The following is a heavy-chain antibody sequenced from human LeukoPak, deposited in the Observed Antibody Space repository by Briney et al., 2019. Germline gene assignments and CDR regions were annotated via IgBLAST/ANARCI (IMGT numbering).Heavy chain of an antibody. D-gene: IGHD6-13*01. CDR2: ISGSGGST. CDR1: GFTFSSYA. CDR3: ARVTPLDSSSWYPPPPHAFDI. J-gene: IGHJ3*02. V-gene: IGHV3-23*01. Sequence: GGSLRLSCAASGFTFSSYAMSWVRQAPGKGLEWVSTISGSGGSTYYADSVKGRFTISRDNSKNTLYLQMNSLRAEDMAVYYCARVTPLDSSSWYPPPPHAFDIWGQGTMVTVSS.